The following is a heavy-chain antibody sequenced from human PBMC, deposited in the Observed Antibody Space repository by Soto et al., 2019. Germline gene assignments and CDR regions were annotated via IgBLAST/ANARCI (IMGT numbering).Heavy chain of an antibody. CDR2: IHYSGST. D-gene: IGHD3-16*01. Sequence: SETLSLTCTVSGGSISSSSYYWGWIRQPPGKGLEWIGSIHYSGSTYYNPSLKSRVTISVDTSKNQFSLKLSSVTAADTAVYYCASDFLGKAGYFDLWGRGTLVTVSS. V-gene: IGHV4-39*01. J-gene: IGHJ2*01. CDR1: GGSISSSSYY. CDR3: ASDFLGKAGYFDL.